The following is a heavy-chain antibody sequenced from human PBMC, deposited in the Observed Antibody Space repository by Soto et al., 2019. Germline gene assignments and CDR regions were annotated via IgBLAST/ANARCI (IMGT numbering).Heavy chain of an antibody. CDR2: ISSSGSTI. CDR3: AKRYDSSDYYPLWAFDI. D-gene: IGHD3-22*01. V-gene: IGHV3-11*01. Sequence: QVQLVESGGGLVKPGGSLRLSCAASGFTFSDYYMSWIRQAPGKGLEWVSYISSSGSTIYYADSVKGRFTISRDNAKNSLYLQMNRLGAEDTAVYYCAKRYDSSDYYPLWAFDIWGQGTMVTVSS. CDR1: GFTFSDYY. J-gene: IGHJ3*02.